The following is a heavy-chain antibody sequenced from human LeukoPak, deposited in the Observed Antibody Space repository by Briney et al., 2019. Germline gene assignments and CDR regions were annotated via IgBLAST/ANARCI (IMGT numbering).Heavy chain of an antibody. D-gene: IGHD2-15*01. CDR2: ISGRGGST. J-gene: IGHJ4*02. Sequence: PGGSVRLSCIGSGFTFSSDAMGWVRQAPGKGLEWVSVISGRGGSTYYADSVKGRFTISRDNSKNTLYLQMNSLRVEDTAVYYCAKDRGRTWVQVANWGQGTLVTVSS. V-gene: IGHV3-23*01. CDR1: GFTFSSDA. CDR3: AKDRGRTWVQVAN.